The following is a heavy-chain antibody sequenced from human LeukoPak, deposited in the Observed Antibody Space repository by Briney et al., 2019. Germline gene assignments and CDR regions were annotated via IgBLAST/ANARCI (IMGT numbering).Heavy chain of an antibody. V-gene: IGHV4-34*01. CDR2: INHSGST. CDR1: GGSFSGYY. CDR3: ARQYFEYSGNWFDP. D-gene: IGHD2-15*01. J-gene: IGHJ5*02. Sequence: SETLSLTCAVYGGSFSGYYWSWIRQPPGKGLEWIGEINHSGSTNYNPSLKSRVTISVDTSKNQFSLKLSSVTAADTAVYYCARQYFEYSGNWFDPWGQGTLVTVSS.